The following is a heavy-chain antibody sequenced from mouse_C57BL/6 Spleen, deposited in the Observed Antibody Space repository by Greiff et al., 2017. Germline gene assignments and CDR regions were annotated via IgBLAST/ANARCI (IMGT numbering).Heavy chain of an antibody. CDR1: GYSITSGYY. CDR2: ISYDGSN. CDR3: AREGDDWYFDV. J-gene: IGHJ1*03. V-gene: IGHV3-6*01. Sequence: EVQLVESGPGLVKPSQSLSLTCSVTGYSITSGYYWNWIRQFPGNKLEWMGYISYDGSNNYNPSLKNRISITRDTSKNQFFLKLNSVTTEDTATYYCAREGDDWYFDVWGTGTTVTVSS. D-gene: IGHD3-3*01.